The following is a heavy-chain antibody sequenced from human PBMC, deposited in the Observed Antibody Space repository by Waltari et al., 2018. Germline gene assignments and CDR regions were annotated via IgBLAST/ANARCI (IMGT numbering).Heavy chain of an antibody. J-gene: IGHJ4*02. CDR3: ASKVRGRWLQFNY. V-gene: IGHV3-23*01. Sequence: EVQLLESGGGLVQPGGSLRLSCAASGFTFSSYAMSWVRQAPGKGLEWVSAISGSGGSTYYADSVKGRFTISRDNSKNTLYLQMNSLRAEDTAVYYCASKVRGRWLQFNYWGQGTLVTVSS. D-gene: IGHD5-12*01. CDR2: ISGSGGST. CDR1: GFTFSSYA.